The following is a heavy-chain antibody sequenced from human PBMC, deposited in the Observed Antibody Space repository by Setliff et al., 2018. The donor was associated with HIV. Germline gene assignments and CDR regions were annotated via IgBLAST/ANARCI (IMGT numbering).Heavy chain of an antibody. CDR1: GFTVSSNY. V-gene: IGHV3-53*01. CDR3: ARDLPVQLEPYFTFDI. Sequence: GGSLRLSCAASGFTVSSNYMSWVRQAPGKGLEWVSVIYSDGSTYYADSVKGRFTISRDNSKNTLYLQMNSLRAEDTAVYYCARDLPVQLEPYFTFDIWGQGTMVTVSS. CDR2: IYSDGST. J-gene: IGHJ3*02. D-gene: IGHD1-1*01.